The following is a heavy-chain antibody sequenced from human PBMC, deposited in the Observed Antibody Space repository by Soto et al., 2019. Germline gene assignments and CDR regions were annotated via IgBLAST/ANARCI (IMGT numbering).Heavy chain of an antibody. CDR2: VTANGGST. D-gene: IGHD2-21*02. J-gene: IGHJ6*02. CDR1: GFTFSVYA. Sequence: GGSLRLSCAATGFTFSVYAMTWVRQAPGKGLEWVSAVTANGGSTYSADSVKGRFTISRDNSKNTLFLQMNSLRAEDTAVYYCTSLGVGDWANYYYYYGMDVWGQGTTVTVSS. CDR3: TSLGVGDWANYYYYYGMDV. V-gene: IGHV3-23*01.